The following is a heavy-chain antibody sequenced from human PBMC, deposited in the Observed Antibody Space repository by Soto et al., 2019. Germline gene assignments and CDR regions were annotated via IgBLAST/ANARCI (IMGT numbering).Heavy chain of an antibody. V-gene: IGHV1-69*06. CDR1: GGTFSSYA. J-gene: IGHJ4*02. D-gene: IGHD6-13*01. Sequence: SVKVSCKASGGTFSSYAISWVRQAPGQGLEWMGGIIPIFGTANYAQKFQGRVTITADKSTSTAYMELSSLRSEDTAVYYCAREPPPGIAAAGTGDSWGQGTLVTVSS. CDR2: IIPIFGTA. CDR3: AREPPPGIAAAGTGDS.